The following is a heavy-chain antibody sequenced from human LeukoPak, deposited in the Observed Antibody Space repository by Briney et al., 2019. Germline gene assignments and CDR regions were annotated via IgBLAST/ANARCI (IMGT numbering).Heavy chain of an antibody. CDR2: INGDGGGT. D-gene: IGHD3-10*01. CDR1: GFTFSGYW. CDR3: ARSSSSVNYGWAFDI. J-gene: IGHJ3*02. Sequence: GGSLRLSCEASGFTFSGYWMHWVRQDPGKGLVWVSRINGDGGGTDYADSVKGRFTISRDNAKNTLYLQMNSLRAEDTALYYCARSSSSVNYGWAFDIWGQGTKVTVSS. V-gene: IGHV3-74*01.